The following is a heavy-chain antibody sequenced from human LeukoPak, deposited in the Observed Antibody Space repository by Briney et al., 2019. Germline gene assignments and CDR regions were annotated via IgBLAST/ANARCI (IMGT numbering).Heavy chain of an antibody. V-gene: IGHV4-30-4*01. J-gene: IGHJ3*02. Sequence: PSQTLSLTCTVSGGSISSGDYYWSWIRQPPGKGLEWLGYIYYSGSTYYNPSLKSRVAISVDTSKNHFSLKLSSVTAADTAVYYCARGGGRYCSSTSCPRGAFDIWGQGTMVTVSS. CDR2: IYYSGST. CDR3: ARGGGRYCSSTSCPRGAFDI. D-gene: IGHD2-2*01. CDR1: GGSISSGDYY.